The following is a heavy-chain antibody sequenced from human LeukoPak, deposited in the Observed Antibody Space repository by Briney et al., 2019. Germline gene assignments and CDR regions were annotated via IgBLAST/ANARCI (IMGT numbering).Heavy chain of an antibody. V-gene: IGHV4-31*03. CDR3: ARAGGYCSGGSCYGDYFDY. CDR2: IYYSGST. CDR1: GGSISSGGYY. Sequence: SDTLSFTCTVSGGSISSGGYYWSWIRQHPGKGLEWIGYIYYSGSTYYNPSLESRVTISVDTSKNQFSLKLSSVTAADTAVYYCARAGGYCSGGSCYGDYFDYWGQGTLVTVSS. J-gene: IGHJ4*02. D-gene: IGHD2-15*01.